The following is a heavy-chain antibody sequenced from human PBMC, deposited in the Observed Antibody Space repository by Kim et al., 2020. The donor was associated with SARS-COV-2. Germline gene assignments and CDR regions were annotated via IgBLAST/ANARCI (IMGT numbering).Heavy chain of an antibody. CDR1: GGSISSYY. J-gene: IGHJ3*01. CDR3: ARAPRITMVRGVITWIDA. CDR2: VYYSGST. V-gene: IGHV4-59*01. D-gene: IGHD3-10*01. Sequence: SETLSLTCTVSGGSISSYYWSWIRQPPGKGLEWIGYVYYSGSTNYNPSLKSRVTISVDTTKNQFSLKLSSVTAADTAVYYCARAPRITMVRGVITWIDA.